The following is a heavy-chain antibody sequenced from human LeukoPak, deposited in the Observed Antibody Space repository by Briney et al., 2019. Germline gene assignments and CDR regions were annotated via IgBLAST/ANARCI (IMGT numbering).Heavy chain of an antibody. CDR2: IYSGGST. CDR1: GFTVSSNY. D-gene: IGHD3-22*01. CDR3: ARARRHDSSGYGDAFDI. J-gene: IGHJ3*02. Sequence: GGSLRLSCAASGFTVSSNYMSWVRQAPGKGLEWVSVIYSGGSTYYADSVKGRFTISRDNSKNTLYLQMHSLRAEDTAVYYCARARRHDSSGYGDAFDIWGQGTMVTVSS. V-gene: IGHV3-53*01.